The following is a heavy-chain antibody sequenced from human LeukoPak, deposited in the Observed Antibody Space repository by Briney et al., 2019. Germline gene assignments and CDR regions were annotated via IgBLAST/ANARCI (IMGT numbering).Heavy chain of an antibody. Sequence: GGSLRLSCAASGFTFSSYAMHWVRQAPGKGLEWVAVISYDGSNKYYADSVKGRFTISRDNSKNTLYLQMNSLRAEDTAVYYCAREGGPSSWYYDYWGQGTLVTVSS. J-gene: IGHJ4*02. CDR3: AREGGPSSWYYDY. CDR2: ISYDGSNK. CDR1: GFTFSSYA. V-gene: IGHV3-30*01. D-gene: IGHD6-13*01.